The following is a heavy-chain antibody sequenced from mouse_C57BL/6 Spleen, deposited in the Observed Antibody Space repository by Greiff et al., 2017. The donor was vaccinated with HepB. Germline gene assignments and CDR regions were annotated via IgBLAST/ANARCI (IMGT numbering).Heavy chain of an antibody. CDR3: ARDPGD. CDR2: ISYDGSN. V-gene: IGHV3-6*01. D-gene: IGHD3-1*01. J-gene: IGHJ2*01. Sequence: EVKLVESGPGLVKPSQSLSLTCSVTGYSITSGYYWNWIRQFPGNKLEWMGYISYDGSNNYNPSLKNRISITRDTAKNQFVLKLKSVTTEDTATYYCARDPGDWGQGTTLTVSS. CDR1: GYSITSGYY.